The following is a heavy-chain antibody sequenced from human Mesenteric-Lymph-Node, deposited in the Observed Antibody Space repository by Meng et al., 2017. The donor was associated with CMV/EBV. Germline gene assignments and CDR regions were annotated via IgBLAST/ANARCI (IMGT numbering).Heavy chain of an antibody. CDR2: ISGGSSFV. Sequence: GGSLRLSCAASGFTFSTYTMNWVRQAPGKGLEWVSSISGGSSFVFYVDSVKGRFSMSRDNAENSLYLQMSSLRVEDTAVYYCARQVGATLDYFDYWGQGTLVTVS. CDR1: GFTFSTYT. J-gene: IGHJ4*02. V-gene: IGHV3-21*01. CDR3: ARQVGATLDYFDY. D-gene: IGHD1-26*01.